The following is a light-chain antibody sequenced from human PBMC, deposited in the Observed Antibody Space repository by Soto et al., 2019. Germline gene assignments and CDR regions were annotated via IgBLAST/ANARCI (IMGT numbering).Light chain of an antibody. CDR2: GAS. CDR1: QSVSSSY. Sequence: EIVLSQSPVTLSLSPGGVATLSCSASQSVSSSYLAWYQQKPGQAPRLLIYGASSRATGIPDRFSGSGSGKDFTLTISRLEPEDFAVYYCKQYGSSRTFGQGTKVDIK. J-gene: IGKJ1*01. CDR3: KQYGSSRT. V-gene: IGKV3-20*01.